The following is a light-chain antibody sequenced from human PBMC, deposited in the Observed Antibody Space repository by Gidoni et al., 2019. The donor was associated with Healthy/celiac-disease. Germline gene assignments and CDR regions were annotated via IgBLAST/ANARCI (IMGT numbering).Light chain of an antibody. J-gene: IGKJ1*01. V-gene: IGKV3-15*01. CDR1: QRVSSN. CDR2: VAS. CDR3: QQYNNWPPWT. Sequence: IVMTQSPATLSVSPGERATLSCRASQRVSSNLAWYQQKPGQAPRLLLYVASTTATGIPARFSGSGSGTEFTLTISSLQSEDFAVYYCQQYNNWPPWTFGQGYQGGNQT.